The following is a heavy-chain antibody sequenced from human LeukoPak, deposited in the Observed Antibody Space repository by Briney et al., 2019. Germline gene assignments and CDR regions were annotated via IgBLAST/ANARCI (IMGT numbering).Heavy chain of an antibody. V-gene: IGHV3-30-3*01. J-gene: IGHJ4*02. D-gene: IGHD1-26*01. CDR2: ISYDGSNK. CDR3: AREGWELLSFDY. CDR1: GFTFSSYA. Sequence: GGSLRLSCAASGFTFSSYAMHWVRQAPGKGLEWVAVISYDGSNKYYADSVKGRFTISRDNSKNTLYLQMNSLRAEDTAVYYCAREGWELLSFDYWGQGTLVTVSS.